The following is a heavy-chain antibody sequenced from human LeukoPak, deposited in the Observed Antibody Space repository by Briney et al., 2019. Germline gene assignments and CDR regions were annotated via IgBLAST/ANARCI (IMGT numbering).Heavy chain of an antibody. J-gene: IGHJ6*02. D-gene: IGHD3-10*01. CDR2: INHSGST. CDR1: GGSFSGYY. Sequence: KPSETLSLTCAVYGGSFSGYYWSWIRQPPGKGLEWIGEINHSGSTNYNPSLKSRVTMSVDTSKNQFSLKLSSVTAADTAVYYCARPKGSGSHSSYYYYYGMDVWGQGTTVTVSS. CDR3: ARPKGSGSHSSYYYYYGMDV. V-gene: IGHV4-34*01.